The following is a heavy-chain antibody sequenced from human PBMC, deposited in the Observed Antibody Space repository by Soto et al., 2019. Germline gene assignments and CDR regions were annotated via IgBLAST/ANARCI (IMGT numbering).Heavy chain of an antibody. CDR1: GDSPRSSYHY. Sequence: SETLSLTCTVSGDSPRSSYHYWGWIRQLPGKGLEWIGSIYYTGNTYYNPSLKSRVSISVDMATNEISLSLRAASLAVTAVYCCVRVERYAGEFNPNCERWRPGALVIFSS. V-gene: IGHV4-39*01. J-gene: IGHJ4*02. CDR3: VRVERYAGEFNPNCER. CDR2: IYYTGNT. D-gene: IGHD3-16*01.